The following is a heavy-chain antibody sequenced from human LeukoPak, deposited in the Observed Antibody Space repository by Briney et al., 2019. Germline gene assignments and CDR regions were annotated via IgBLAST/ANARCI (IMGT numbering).Heavy chain of an antibody. J-gene: IGHJ4*02. CDR1: GFTFSSYG. V-gene: IGHV3-30*18. CDR3: AKDSVAAALDY. Sequence: GGSLRLSCAASGFTFSSYGMHWVRQAPGKGLEWVAVISYDGSNKYYADSVKGRFTISRDNSKNTLYLQMNSLRAEDTAVYYCAKDSVAAALDYWGQGTLVSVSA. CDR2: ISYDGSNK. D-gene: IGHD6-13*01.